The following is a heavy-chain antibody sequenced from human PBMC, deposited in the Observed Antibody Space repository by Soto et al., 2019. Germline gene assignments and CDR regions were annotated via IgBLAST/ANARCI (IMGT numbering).Heavy chain of an antibody. CDR2: IIPIFGTA. V-gene: IGHV1-69*01. J-gene: IGHJ6*02. D-gene: IGHD3-22*01. CDR3: ARGKYYYDSSGYSGMDV. Sequence: QVQLVQSGDEVKKPGSSVKVSCKASGGTFSSYAISWVRQAPGQGLEWMGGIIPIFGTANYAQKFQGRVTITADESTSTAYMELSSLRSEDTAVYYCARGKYYYDSSGYSGMDVWGQGTTVTVSS. CDR1: GGTFSSYA.